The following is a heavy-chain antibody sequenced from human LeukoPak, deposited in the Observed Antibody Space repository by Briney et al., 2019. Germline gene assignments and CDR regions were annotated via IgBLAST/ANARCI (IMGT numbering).Heavy chain of an antibody. CDR1: GGTLSRYA. D-gene: IGHD3-22*01. Sequence: SVKVSCKASGGTLSRYAISWVRQAPGQGLEWMGGIIPIFGTAKYAQKFQGRVTLTTDESTSTAYMELSSLRSEDTAVYYCVFDSSGYLSRSLPPYFDSWGQGTLVTVSS. CDR2: IIPIFGTA. J-gene: IGHJ4*02. CDR3: VFDSSGYLSRSLPPYFDS. V-gene: IGHV1-69*05.